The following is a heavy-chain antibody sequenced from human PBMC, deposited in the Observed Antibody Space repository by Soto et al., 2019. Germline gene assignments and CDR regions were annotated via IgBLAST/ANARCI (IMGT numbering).Heavy chain of an antibody. V-gene: IGHV3-48*01. J-gene: IGHJ3*02. CDR3: AREDGYDAFDI. D-gene: IGHD1-1*01. Sequence: PGGSLRLSCAASGFTFSSYSMNWVRQAPGKGLEWVSYISSISSTIYYADSVKGRFTISRDNAKNSLYLQMNSLRAEDTAVYYCAREDGYDAFDIWGQGTMVTVSS. CDR2: ISSISSTI. CDR1: GFTFSSYS.